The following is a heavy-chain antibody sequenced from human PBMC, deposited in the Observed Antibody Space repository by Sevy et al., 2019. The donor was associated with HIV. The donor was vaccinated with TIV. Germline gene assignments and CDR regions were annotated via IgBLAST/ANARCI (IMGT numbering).Heavy chain of an antibody. V-gene: IGHV1-24*01. CDR1: GYTVTELS. CDR2: FDPEDGET. CDR3: ATTHPIKIVGLTRGYYYYMDV. D-gene: IGHD1-26*01. Sequence: ASVKVSCKVSGYTVTELSMHWVRQAPGKGLEWMGGFDPEDGETIYTQKFQGRVTMTEDTFTDTAYMELSSLRSEDTAVYYCATTHPIKIVGLTRGYYYYMDVWGKGTTVTVSS. J-gene: IGHJ6*03.